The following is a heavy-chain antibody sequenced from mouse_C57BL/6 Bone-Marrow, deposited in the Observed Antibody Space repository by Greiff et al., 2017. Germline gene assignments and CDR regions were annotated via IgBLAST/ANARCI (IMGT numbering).Heavy chain of an antibody. V-gene: IGHV14-4*01. Sequence: VQLKESGAELVRPGASVKLSCTASGFNIKDDYMHWVKQRPEQGLEWIGWIDPENGATEYASKFQGKATITADTSSNTAYLQLSGLTSEDTAVCYCTPCYGSRGYWGQGTTLTVSS. CDR3: TPCYGSRGY. CDR1: GFNIKDDY. D-gene: IGHD1-1*01. J-gene: IGHJ2*01. CDR2: IDPENGAT.